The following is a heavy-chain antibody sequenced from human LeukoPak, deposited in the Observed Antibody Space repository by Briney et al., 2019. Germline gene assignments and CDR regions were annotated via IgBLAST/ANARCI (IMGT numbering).Heavy chain of an antibody. J-gene: IGHJ6*02. V-gene: IGHV3-30-3*01. D-gene: IGHD4-17*01. Sequence: GGSLRLSCVASGFTFSSYAMHWVRQAPGKGLEWVAVISYDGSNKYYADSVKGRFTISRDNSKNTLYLQTNSLRAEDTAVYYCARDPTPITTVSYGMDVWGQGTTVTVSS. CDR3: ARDPTPITTVSYGMDV. CDR2: ISYDGSNK. CDR1: GFTFSSYA.